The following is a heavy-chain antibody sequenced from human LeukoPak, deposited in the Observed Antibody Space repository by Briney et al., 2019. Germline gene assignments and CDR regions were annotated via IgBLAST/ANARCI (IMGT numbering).Heavy chain of an antibody. D-gene: IGHD3-10*01. CDR3: ARGIGTISMVRGVTHYYYYGMDV. CDR1: GGSISSYY. V-gene: IGHV4-59*08. Sequence: SETLSLTCTVSGGSISSYYWSWIRPPPGKGLEWIGYIYYSGSTNYNPSLKSRVTISVDTSKNQFSLKLSSVTAADTAVYYCARGIGTISMVRGVTHYYYYGMDVWGQGTTVTVSS. CDR2: IYYSGST. J-gene: IGHJ6*02.